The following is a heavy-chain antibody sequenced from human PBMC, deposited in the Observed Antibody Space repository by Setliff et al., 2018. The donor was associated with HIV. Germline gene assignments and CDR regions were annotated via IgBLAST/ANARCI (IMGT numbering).Heavy chain of an antibody. D-gene: IGHD3-22*01. V-gene: IGHV4-4*07. CDR2: IYSTGDT. J-gene: IGHJ4*02. CDR1: GGSISDFY. CDR3: ARVRLTMIMMVDYFDQ. Sequence: SETLSLTCSVSGGSISDFYWSWIRQPPGKGLEWVGHIYSTGDTNYNPSLKSRVTLSADTSKNQLSLSLTSVTAADTAVYYCARVRLTMIMMVDYFDQWGQGALVTVSS.